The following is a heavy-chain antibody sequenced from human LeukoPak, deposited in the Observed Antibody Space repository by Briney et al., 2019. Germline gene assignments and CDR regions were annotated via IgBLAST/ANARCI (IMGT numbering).Heavy chain of an antibody. Sequence: SETLSLTCTVSGGSISSYYWSWIRQPPGKGLEWIGYIYYSGSTNYNPSLKSRVTISVDTSKNQFSLKLSSVTAADTAVYYCARVGVLSRWFGELSAFDIWGQGTMVTVSS. CDR2: IYYSGST. CDR1: GGSISSYY. J-gene: IGHJ3*02. D-gene: IGHD3-10*01. V-gene: IGHV4-59*01. CDR3: ARVGVLSRWFGELSAFDI.